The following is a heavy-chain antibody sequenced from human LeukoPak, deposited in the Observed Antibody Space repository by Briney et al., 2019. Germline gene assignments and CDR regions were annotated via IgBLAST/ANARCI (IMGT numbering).Heavy chain of an antibody. V-gene: IGHV4-34*01. D-gene: IGHD5-24*01. CDR1: GGSFSGYY. CDR3: ARESRLQLPQGWTYYFDY. CDR2: INHSGST. J-gene: IGHJ4*02. Sequence: PSEALSLTCAVYGGSFSGYYWSWIRQPPGKGLEWIGEINHSGSTNYNPSLKSRVTISVDTSKNQFSLKLSSVTAADTAVYYFARESRLQLPQGWTYYFDYWGQGTLVTVSS.